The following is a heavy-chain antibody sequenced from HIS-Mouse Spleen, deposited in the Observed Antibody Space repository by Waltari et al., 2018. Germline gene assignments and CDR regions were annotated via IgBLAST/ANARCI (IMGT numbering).Heavy chain of an antibody. CDR2: IYYSGSN. CDR1: GGSISSSSYY. J-gene: IGHJ2*01. CDR3: AREIPYSSSWYDWYFDL. Sequence: QLQLQESGPGLVKPSETLSLTCTVSGGSISSSSYYWGWIRQPPGKGLGWIGSIYYSGSNYYNPSRNSGGTISVDTYKNQVSLKLSSVTAADTAVYYCAREIPYSSSWYDWYFDLWGRGTLVTVSS. V-gene: IGHV4-39*07. D-gene: IGHD6-13*01.